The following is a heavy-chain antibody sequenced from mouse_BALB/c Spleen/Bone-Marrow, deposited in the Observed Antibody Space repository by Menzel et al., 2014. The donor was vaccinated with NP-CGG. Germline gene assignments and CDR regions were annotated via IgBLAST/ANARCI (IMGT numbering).Heavy chain of an antibody. D-gene: IGHD1-1*01. CDR3: ARGGICYGMDY. CDR1: GFTFSDHY. V-gene: IGHV5-12*02. J-gene: IGHJ4*01. CDR2: ISNGGGST. Sequence: EVNVVESGGGLVQPGGSLKLSCATSGFTFSDHYMYWVRQTPEKRLEWVAYISNGGGSTYYPDTVKGRFTISRDNAKNTLYLQMSRLKSEDTAMYYCARGGICYGMDYWGQGTSVTVSS.